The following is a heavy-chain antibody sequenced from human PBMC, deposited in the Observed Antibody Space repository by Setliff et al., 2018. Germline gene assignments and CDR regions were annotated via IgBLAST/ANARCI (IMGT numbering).Heavy chain of an antibody. CDR1: GYSLTRYY. CDR3: ARDTRDKYDRSGYYLSFDS. V-gene: IGHV1-69*13. D-gene: IGHD3-22*01. CDR2: IIPVFGTA. Sequence: SVKVSCKASGYSLTRYYMHWVRQAPGQGLEWMGRIIPVFGTAKYSQEFQGRVTISADESTRTAYLDLRSLRFEDTAVYYCARDTRDKYDRSGYYLSFDSWGQGTPVTVSS. J-gene: IGHJ4*02.